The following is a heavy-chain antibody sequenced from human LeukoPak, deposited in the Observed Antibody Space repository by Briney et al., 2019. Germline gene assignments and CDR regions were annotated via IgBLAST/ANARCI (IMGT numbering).Heavy chain of an antibody. D-gene: IGHD2-21*02. CDR1: GGSFSGYY. J-gene: IGHJ5*02. CDR2: INHSGST. Sequence: SETLSLTCAVYGGSFSGYYWSWIRQPPGKGLEWIGEINHSGSTNYNPSLKSRVTISVDTSKNQFSLKLSSVTAADTAVYYCAREGVVTAIRWFDPWGQGTLVTVSS. V-gene: IGHV4-34*01. CDR3: AREGVVTAIRWFDP.